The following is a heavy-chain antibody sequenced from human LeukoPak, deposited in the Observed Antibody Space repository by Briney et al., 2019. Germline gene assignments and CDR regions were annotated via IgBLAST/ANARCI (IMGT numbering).Heavy chain of an antibody. CDR1: GGSISSHY. CDR2: IYYSGST. Sequence: IPSETLSLTCTVSGGSISSHYWSWIRQPPGKGLEWIGYIYYSGSTNYNPSLKSRVTISVDTSKNQFSLKLSSVTAAGTAVYYCARESSSSYFDYWGQGTLVTVSS. V-gene: IGHV4-59*11. J-gene: IGHJ4*02. D-gene: IGHD6-6*01. CDR3: ARESSSSYFDY.